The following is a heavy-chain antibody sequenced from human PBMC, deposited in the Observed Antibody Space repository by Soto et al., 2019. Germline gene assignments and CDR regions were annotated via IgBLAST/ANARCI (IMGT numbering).Heavy chain of an antibody. D-gene: IGHD2-15*01. CDR1: GFTFSTCW. J-gene: IGHJ4*02. CDR2: IKSDGSSI. V-gene: IGHV3-74*01. CDR3: ASYAVVVAALDH. Sequence: EVQLVESGGGLVQPGGSLRLSCAASGFTFSTCWMHWVRQAPGKGLVWVSRIKSDGSSISYADSVKGRFTISRDNAKNTLYLQMNSLRAEDTAVYYCASYAVVVAALDHWGQGTLVTVSS.